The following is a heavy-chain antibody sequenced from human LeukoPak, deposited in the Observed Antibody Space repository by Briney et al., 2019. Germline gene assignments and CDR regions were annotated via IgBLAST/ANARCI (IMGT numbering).Heavy chain of an antibody. CDR2: INPKNGGT. CDR1: GYTFTAYY. D-gene: IGHD2-2*01. V-gene: IGHV1-2*02. Sequence: GASVKVSCKASGYTFTAYYMHWVRQAPGQGLEWMGWINPKNGGTNSAQKFQGRVTLTRDTSISAAYLELSRLRSDDTAVYFCARGAYQLLPRVGWFDPWGQGTLVSVSS. J-gene: IGHJ5*02. CDR3: ARGAYQLLPRVGWFDP.